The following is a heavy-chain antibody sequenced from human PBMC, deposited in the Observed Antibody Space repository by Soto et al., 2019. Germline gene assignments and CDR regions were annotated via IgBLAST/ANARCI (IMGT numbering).Heavy chain of an antibody. J-gene: IGHJ5*02. V-gene: IGHV4-30-4*01. CDR1: GGTINSGDYF. CDR3: ARLRIATNNYKWFDP. D-gene: IGHD2-21*01. Sequence: SETLSLTCSVSGGTINSGDYFWSWIRQPPGKGLEWIGSIFYTGSTYYSPSLRDRITISQDTSERQFSLNLRLVTAADTAVYYCARLRIATNNYKWFDPWGQGTLVTVSS. CDR2: IFYTGST.